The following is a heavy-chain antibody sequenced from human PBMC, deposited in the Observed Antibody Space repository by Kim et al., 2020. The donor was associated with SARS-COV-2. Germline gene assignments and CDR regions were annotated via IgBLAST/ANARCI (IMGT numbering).Heavy chain of an antibody. CDR3: AREGSLAIVGVVIPTNYYYYGMDV. Sequence: ASVKVSCKASGYTFTSYGISWVRQAPGQGLEWMGWISAYNGNTNYAQKLQGRVTMTTDTSTSTAYMELRSLRSDDTAVYYCAREGSLAIVGVVIPTNYYYYGMDVWGQGTTVTVSS. D-gene: IGHD3-3*01. V-gene: IGHV1-18*01. CDR1: GYTFTSYG. CDR2: ISAYNGNT. J-gene: IGHJ6*02.